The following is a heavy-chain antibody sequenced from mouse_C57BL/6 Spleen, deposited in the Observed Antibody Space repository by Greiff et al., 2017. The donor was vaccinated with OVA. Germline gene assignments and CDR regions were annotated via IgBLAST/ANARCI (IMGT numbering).Heavy chain of an antibody. CDR3: ARISTGTGY. Sequence: VQLQQPGAELVKPGASVKLSCKASGYTFPSYWMHWVKQRPGQGLEWIGMIPPNSGSTNYNEKFKSKATLTVDKSSSPACMQLSSLTSEDSAVYYCARISTGTGYWGQGTTLTVSS. V-gene: IGHV1-64*01. J-gene: IGHJ2*01. D-gene: IGHD4-1*01. CDR2: IPPNSGST. CDR1: GYTFPSYW.